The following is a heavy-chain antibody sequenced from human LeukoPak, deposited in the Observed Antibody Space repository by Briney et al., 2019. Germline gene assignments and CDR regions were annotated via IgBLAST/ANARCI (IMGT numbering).Heavy chain of an antibody. CDR1: GFTFSSYS. Sequence: GGSLRLSCAASGFTFSSYSMNWVRQAPGKGLEWVSYISTGSDTRLYADSVKGRFTISRDDADNSVYLQMNSLRNEDTAVYFCASAIGFYGSGSYNAFDIWGQGTMVTVSS. J-gene: IGHJ3*02. CDR2: ISTGSDTR. CDR3: ASAIGFYGSGSYNAFDI. V-gene: IGHV3-48*02. D-gene: IGHD3-10*01.